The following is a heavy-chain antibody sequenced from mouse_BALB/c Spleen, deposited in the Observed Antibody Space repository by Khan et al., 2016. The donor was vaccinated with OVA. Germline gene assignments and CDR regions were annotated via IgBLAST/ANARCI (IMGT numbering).Heavy chain of an antibody. D-gene: IGHD2-2*01. CDR1: GYKFTDIA. CDR2: ISTHYGNI. Sequence: QVQLQQPGPELMRTGVSGKISCKGSGYKFTDIAMHWVKQSHAKSLEWIGVISTHYGNIDYNQKFNDKATMTVEKSSNTADMELARFASEDPAVYYCARWSGNDRFAYWGQGTLVTVSA. V-gene: IGHV1S137*01. J-gene: IGHJ3*01. CDR3: ARWSGNDRFAY.